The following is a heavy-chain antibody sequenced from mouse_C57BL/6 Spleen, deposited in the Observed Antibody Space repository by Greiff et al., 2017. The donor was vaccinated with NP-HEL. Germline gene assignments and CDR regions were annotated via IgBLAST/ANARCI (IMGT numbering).Heavy chain of an antibody. CDR3: ASPDGYYGTDYAMDY. CDR2: ISSGGSYT. V-gene: IGHV5-6*01. J-gene: IGHJ4*01. D-gene: IGHD2-3*01. CDR1: GFTFSSYG. Sequence: EVHLVESGGDLVKPGGSLKLSCAASGFTFSSYGMSWVRQTPDKRLEWVATISSGGSYTYYPDSVKGRFTISRDNAKNTLYLQMSSLKSEDTAMYYCASPDGYYGTDYAMDYWGQGTSVTVSS.